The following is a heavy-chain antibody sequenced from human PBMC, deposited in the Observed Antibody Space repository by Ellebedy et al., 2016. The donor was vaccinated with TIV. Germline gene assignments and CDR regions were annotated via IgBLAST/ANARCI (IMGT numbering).Heavy chain of an antibody. Sequence: GESLKISXSASGFTFSRYDMHWVRQAPGKGLEYVSAVSSDGGSTFYADSVKGRFTISRDNSKNTLYLQVSSLRTEDTAVYYCVRNLGYCSGGTCYYDYWGQGTLVTVSS. CDR2: VSSDGGST. J-gene: IGHJ4*02. CDR3: VRNLGYCSGGTCYYDY. V-gene: IGHV3-64D*06. CDR1: GFTFSRYD. D-gene: IGHD2-15*01.